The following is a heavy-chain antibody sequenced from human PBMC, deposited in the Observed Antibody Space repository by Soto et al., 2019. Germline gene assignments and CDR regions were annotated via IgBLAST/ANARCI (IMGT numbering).Heavy chain of an antibody. D-gene: IGHD6-19*01. CDR3: AKHRIAVANTPFNY. J-gene: IGHJ4*02. CDR2: ISGSDNNT. Sequence: PGGSLRLSCAASGFTFSSYAMTWVRQAPGKGLEWVSVISGSDNNTYYADSVKGRFTISGDNSKNTLYLQMNGLRADDTALYYSAKHRIAVANTPFNYWGRGTLVTVSS. V-gene: IGHV3-23*01. CDR1: GFTFSSYA.